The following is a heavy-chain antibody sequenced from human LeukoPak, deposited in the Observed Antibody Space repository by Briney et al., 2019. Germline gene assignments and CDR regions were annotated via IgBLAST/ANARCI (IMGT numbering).Heavy chain of an antibody. D-gene: IGHD6-13*01. V-gene: IGHV3-21*01. J-gene: IGHJ6*02. CDR1: GFTFSSYS. CDR3: AGVPGEIGSWLTIYYYYGMDV. Sequence: GGSLRLSCAASGFTFSSYSMNWVLQAPGKGLEWVSSISSSSSYIYYADSVKGRFTISRDNAKNSLYLQMNSLRAEDTAVYYCAGVPGEIGSWLTIYYYYGMDVWGQGTTVTVSS. CDR2: ISSSSSYI.